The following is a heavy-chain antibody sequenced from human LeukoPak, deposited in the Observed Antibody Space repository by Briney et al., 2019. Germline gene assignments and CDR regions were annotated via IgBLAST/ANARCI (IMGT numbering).Heavy chain of an antibody. CDR1: GFTFSSYS. CDR3: ARVTDCSSTSCYISLDYYYGMDV. J-gene: IGHJ6*02. CDR2: ISSSSSYI. D-gene: IGHD2-2*02. V-gene: IGHV3-21*01. Sequence: GGSLRLSCAASGFTFSSYSMNWVSQAPGKGLEWVSSISSSSSYIYYADSVKGRFTISRDNAKNSLYLQMNSLRAEDTAVYYCARVTDCSSTSCYISLDYYYGMDVWGQGTTVTVSS.